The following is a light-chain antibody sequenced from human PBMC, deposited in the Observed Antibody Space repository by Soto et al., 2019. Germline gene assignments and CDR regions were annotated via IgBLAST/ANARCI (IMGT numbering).Light chain of an antibody. CDR3: QQYGSSPPSST. V-gene: IGKV3-15*01. J-gene: IGKJ5*01. CDR2: GAS. Sequence: EIVMTQSPATLSVSPGERVTLSCRASQSVFSSLAWYQQKPGQAPRLLIYGASTRATGIPARFSGSGSGTEFSLTISSLQSEDFATYYCQQYGSSPPSSTFGQGTRLEIK. CDR1: QSVFSS.